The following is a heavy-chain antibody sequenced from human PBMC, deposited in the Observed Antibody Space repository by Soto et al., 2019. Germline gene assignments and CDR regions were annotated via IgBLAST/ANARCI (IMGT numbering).Heavy chain of an antibody. V-gene: IGHV4-59*01. CDR2: IYYSGST. Sequence: SETLSLTCTVSGGSISSYYWSWIRQPPGKGLEWIGYIYYSGSTNYNPSLKSRVTISVDTSKNQFSLKLSSVTAADTAVYYCARSNGAAAGSGVMLSRIYYGIWGQGTMVTVSS. CDR3: ARSNGAAAGSGVMLSRIYYGI. CDR1: GGSISSYY. J-gene: IGHJ3*02. D-gene: IGHD6-13*01.